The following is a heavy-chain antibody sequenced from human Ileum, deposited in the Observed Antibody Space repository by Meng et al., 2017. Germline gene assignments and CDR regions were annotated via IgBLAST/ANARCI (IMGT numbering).Heavy chain of an antibody. V-gene: IGHV6-1*01. Sequence: QVQLQQSGPGLVKPSQTLPLTCAISGDSVSSNSAAWNWIRQSPSRGLEWLGRTYYRSKWFNEYAVSVKSRITINPDTSENQFSLQLNSVTPEDAAVYYCARGGGSYYHFDYWGQGTLVTVSS. D-gene: IGHD1-26*01. CDR2: TYYRSKWFN. CDR3: ARGGGSYYHFDY. CDR1: GDSVSSNSAA. J-gene: IGHJ4*02.